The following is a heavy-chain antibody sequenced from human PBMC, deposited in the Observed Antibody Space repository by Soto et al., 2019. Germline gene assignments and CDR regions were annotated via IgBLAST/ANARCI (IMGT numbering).Heavy chain of an antibody. Sequence: PWGSLRLSCAASGFTFSNAWMNWVRQAPGKGLEWVGRIKSKTDGGTTDYAAPVKGRFTISRDDSKNTLYLQMNSLKTEDTAVYYCTTNEDTFFYYDSMTTLFDYWGQGTLVTVSS. CDR1: GFTFSNAW. CDR3: TTNEDTFFYYDSMTTLFDY. V-gene: IGHV3-15*07. J-gene: IGHJ4*02. CDR2: IKSKTDGGTT. D-gene: IGHD3-22*01.